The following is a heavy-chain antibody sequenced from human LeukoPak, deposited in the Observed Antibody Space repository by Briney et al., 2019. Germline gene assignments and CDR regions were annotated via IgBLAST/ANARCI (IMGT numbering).Heavy chain of an antibody. CDR2: IWSDGSNK. Sequence: GMSLRLSCAASGFTFRGSGMHWVRQAPGKGLEWVAIIWSDGSNKYHTDSVKGRFTISRDNSKNTVYLQMNSLRAEDTAVYYCAKDWGTTGTTGWMFDYWGQGTPVTVSS. CDR3: AKDWGTTGTTGWMFDY. J-gene: IGHJ4*02. CDR1: GFTFRGSG. D-gene: IGHD1-1*01. V-gene: IGHV3-33*06.